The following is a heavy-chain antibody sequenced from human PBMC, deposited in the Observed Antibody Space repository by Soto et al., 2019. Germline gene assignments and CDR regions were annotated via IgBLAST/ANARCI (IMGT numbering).Heavy chain of an antibody. CDR1: GFTCTGYG. V-gene: IGHV3-23*01. Sequence: GGSMRVSCVGAGFTCTGYGRNWVRQAPGKVLPWVSAIIRRVGSTFSAASVTGRFTLSRDNSKNTLYLQINSLRAEDTAVYYCAKSQGYNLTDFNYRGHGTLVTVSS. CDR2: IIRRVGST. J-gene: IGHJ4*01. D-gene: IGHD1-20*01. CDR3: AKSQGYNLTDFNY.